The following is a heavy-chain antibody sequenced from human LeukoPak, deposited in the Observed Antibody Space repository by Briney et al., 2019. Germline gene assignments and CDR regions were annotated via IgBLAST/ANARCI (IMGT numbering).Heavy chain of an antibody. D-gene: IGHD2-21*02. Sequence: GGSLRLSCEASGFTFSSYWMHWVRQAPGKWLVWVSRLHSDGSSTGYADSVKGRFTTSRDNAKNTLYLQMNSLRAEDTAVYYCARGTAVALFDPWGQGTLVTVSS. CDR2: LHSDGSST. CDR1: GFTFSSYW. V-gene: IGHV3-74*01. CDR3: ARGTAVALFDP. J-gene: IGHJ5*02.